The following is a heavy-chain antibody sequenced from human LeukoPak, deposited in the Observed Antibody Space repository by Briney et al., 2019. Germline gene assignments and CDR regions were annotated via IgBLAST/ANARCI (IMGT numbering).Heavy chain of an antibody. D-gene: IGHD5-18*01. J-gene: IGHJ4*02. CDR1: RFTFSSYG. CDR3: ARGYSYGYYYFDY. Sequence: QAGGSLRPSCAASRFTFSSYGMHWVRQAPGKGLEWVAVISYDGSNKYYADSVKGRFTISRDNSKNTLYLQMNSLRAEDTAVYYCARGYSYGYYYFDYWGQGTLVTVSS. V-gene: IGHV3-30*03. CDR2: ISYDGSNK.